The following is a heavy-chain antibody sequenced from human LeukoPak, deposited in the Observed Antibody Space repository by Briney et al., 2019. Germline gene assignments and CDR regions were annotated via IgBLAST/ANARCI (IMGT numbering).Heavy chain of an antibody. CDR1: GFTFDDYA. D-gene: IGHD3-3*01. CDR3: AKGQGLRSNWFDP. V-gene: IGHV3-9*01. CDR2: ISWNSGSI. Sequence: GGSLRLSCAASGFTFDDYAMHWVRQVPGKGLEWVSGISWNSGSIDYADSAKGRFTISRDNAKNSLYLQMSSLRAEDTAFYYCAKGQGLRSNWFDPWGQGTLVTVSS. J-gene: IGHJ5*02.